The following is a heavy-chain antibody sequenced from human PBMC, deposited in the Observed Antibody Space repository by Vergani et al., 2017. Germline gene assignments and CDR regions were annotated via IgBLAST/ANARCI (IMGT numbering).Heavy chain of an antibody. V-gene: IGHV5-51*01. Sequence: EVQLVQSGAEVKKPGESLKISCKGSGYSFTSYWIGWVRQMPGKGLEWMGIIYPGDSDTRYSPSFQGQVTISADKSISTAYLQWSSLKASDTAMYYCARHVRYYDSSCYYWIDYWGQGALVTVSS. CDR2: IYPGDSDT. CDR3: ARHVRYYDSSCYYWIDY. CDR1: GYSFTSYW. J-gene: IGHJ4*02. D-gene: IGHD3-22*01.